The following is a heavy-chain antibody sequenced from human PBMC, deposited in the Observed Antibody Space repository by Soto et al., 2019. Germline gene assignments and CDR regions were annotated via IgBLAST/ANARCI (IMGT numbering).Heavy chain of an antibody. Sequence: ASVKVSCKTSGYTFTRNGISWVRQAPGQGLEWMGWISPKSGNIKYAQKLQGRVIMTTDTSTSTAYMELRSLRSDDTAVYYCVKDRDSNSWPARDVWGPGTTVTVSS. J-gene: IGHJ6*02. D-gene: IGHD3-22*01. V-gene: IGHV1-18*01. CDR3: VKDRDSNSWPARDV. CDR1: GYTFTRNG. CDR2: ISPKSGNI.